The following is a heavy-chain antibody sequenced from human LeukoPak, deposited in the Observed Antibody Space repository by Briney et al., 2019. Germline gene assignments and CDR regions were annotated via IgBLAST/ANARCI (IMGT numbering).Heavy chain of an antibody. Sequence: GGSLRLSCAASGFTVSSNYMSWVRQAPGKGLEWVSVIYSGGSTYYADSVKGRFTISRDNSKNTLYLQMNSLRAEDTAVYYCASAPIAAAGDYWGQGTLVTASS. J-gene: IGHJ4*02. V-gene: IGHV3-66*01. D-gene: IGHD6-13*01. CDR1: GFTVSSNY. CDR3: ASAPIAAAGDY. CDR2: IYSGGST.